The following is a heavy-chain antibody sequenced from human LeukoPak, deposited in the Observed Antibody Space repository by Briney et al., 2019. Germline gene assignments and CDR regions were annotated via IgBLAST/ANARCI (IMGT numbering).Heavy chain of an antibody. CDR2: LYSGGGK. CDR3: AKPWETGGYFDY. CDR1: GFTVSSNY. D-gene: IGHD1-26*01. Sequence: GGSLRLSCAASGFTVSSNYMSWVRQAPGKGLEWVSVLYSGGGKNYADSVKGRFTISRDNSKNTLHLQMNSLRAEDTAVYYCAKPWETGGYFDYWGQGTLVTVSS. V-gene: IGHV3-53*01. J-gene: IGHJ4*02.